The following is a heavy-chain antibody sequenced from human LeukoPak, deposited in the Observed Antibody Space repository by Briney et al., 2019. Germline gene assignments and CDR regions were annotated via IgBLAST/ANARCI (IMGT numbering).Heavy chain of an antibody. CDR1: GGSISSYY. CDR2: IYYSGST. J-gene: IGHJ4*02. Sequence: SETLSLTCTVSGGSISSYYWSWIRQPAGKGLEWIGSIYYSGSTCYNPSLKSRVTISVDTSKNQFSLKLSSVAAADTAVYYCARLYCGGDCYPPDYWGQGTLVTVSS. CDR3: ARLYCGGDCYPPDY. V-gene: IGHV4-4*07. D-gene: IGHD2-21*02.